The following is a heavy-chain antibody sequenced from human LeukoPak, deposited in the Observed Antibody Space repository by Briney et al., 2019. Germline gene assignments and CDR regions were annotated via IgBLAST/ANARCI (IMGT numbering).Heavy chain of an antibody. CDR2: MNPNSGNT. Sequence: ASVKVSCKASGYTFTGYYMHWVRQAPGQGLEWMGWMNPNSGNTGYAQKFQGRVTITRNTSISTAYMELSSLRSEDTAVYYCARGTVVKRGYVYWGQGTLVTVSS. J-gene: IGHJ4*02. V-gene: IGHV1-8*03. CDR3: ARGTVVKRGYVY. CDR1: GYTFTGYY. D-gene: IGHD4-23*01.